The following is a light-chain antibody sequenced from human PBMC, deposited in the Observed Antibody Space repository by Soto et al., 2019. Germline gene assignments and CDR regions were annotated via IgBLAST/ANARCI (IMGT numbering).Light chain of an antibody. CDR3: CSYASSTTYV. V-gene: IGLV2-23*02. CDR1: SSDVGSYNL. CDR2: EVD. Sequence: QSALTQPASVSGSPGQSITISCTGTSSDVGSYNLVSWYQQHPGKAPKLMIYEVDKRPSGVSNRFSASKSGNTASLTISGLHTEDEADYYCCSYASSTTYVFGTGTKVTVL. J-gene: IGLJ1*01.